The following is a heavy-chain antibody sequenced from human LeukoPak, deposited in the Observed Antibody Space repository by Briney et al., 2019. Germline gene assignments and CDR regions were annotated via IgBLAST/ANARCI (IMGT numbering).Heavy chain of an antibody. CDR3: AKVAVRGGYGDYVDY. CDR2: ISYDGSNK. Sequence: GGSLRLSCAASGFTFSSYGMHWVRQAPGKGREWVAVISYDGSNKYYADSVKGRFTISRDNSKNTLYLQMNSLRAEDTAVYYCAKVAVRGGYGDYVDYWGQGTLVTVSS. D-gene: IGHD5-12*01. CDR1: GFTFSSYG. J-gene: IGHJ4*02. V-gene: IGHV3-30*18.